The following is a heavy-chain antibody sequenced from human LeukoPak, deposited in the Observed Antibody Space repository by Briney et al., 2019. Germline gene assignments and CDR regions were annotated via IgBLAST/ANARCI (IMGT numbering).Heavy chain of an antibody. CDR1: GYTFTNYD. CDR3: ARIYCSSTSCYPPFDY. D-gene: IGHD2-2*01. J-gene: IGHJ4*02. CDR2: MNPNSGNT. Sequence: GASVKVSCKASGYTFTNYDIHWVRQATGQGLEWMGWMNPNSGNTDYAQKFQGRVTMTTDTSTGTAYMELRSLRSDDTAVYYCARIYCSSTSCYPPFDYWGQGTLVTVSS. V-gene: IGHV1-8*01.